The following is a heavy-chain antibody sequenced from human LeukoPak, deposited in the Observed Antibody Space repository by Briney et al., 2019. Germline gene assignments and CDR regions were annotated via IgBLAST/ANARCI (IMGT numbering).Heavy chain of an antibody. V-gene: IGHV4-34*01. J-gene: IGHJ5*02. D-gene: IGHD6-6*01. CDR1: GWPFSGYY. CDR2: INHSGST. Sequence: SVTLSVTCVDNGWPFSGYYWSWIRQPPGKGLEWLGEINHSGSTNYNPSQKSRVTISVDTSKNQFSLKLSSVTAADTAVYYCARDLTVAARPGWFDPWGQGTLVTVSS. CDR3: ARDLTVAARPGWFDP.